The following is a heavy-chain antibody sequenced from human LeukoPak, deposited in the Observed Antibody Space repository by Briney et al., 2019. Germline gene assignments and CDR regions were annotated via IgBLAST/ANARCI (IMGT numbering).Heavy chain of an antibody. J-gene: IGHJ4*02. CDR2: ISYDGSNK. Sequence: GGSLRLSCAASGFTFSSYVMHWVRQAPGKGLEWVAVISYDGSNKYYADSVKGRFTISRDNSKNTLYLQMNSLRAEDTAVYYCAKSYSGYDSDIDYWGQGTLVTVSS. V-gene: IGHV3-30*18. D-gene: IGHD5-12*01. CDR3: AKSYSGYDSDIDY. CDR1: GFTFSSYV.